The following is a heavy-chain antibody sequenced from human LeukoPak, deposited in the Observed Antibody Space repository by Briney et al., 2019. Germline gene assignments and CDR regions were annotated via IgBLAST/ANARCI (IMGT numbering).Heavy chain of an antibody. CDR1: GGSISSYY. CDR2: IYYSGST. J-gene: IGHJ4*02. V-gene: IGHV4-59*01. D-gene: IGHD6-13*01. CDR3: ARDSSSWYFGY. Sequence: PSETLSLTCTVSGGSISSYYWSWIRQPPGKGLEWIGYIYYSGSTNYNPSLKRRVTISVDTSKNQFSLKLSSVTAADTAVYYCARDSSSWYFGYWGQGTLVTVSS.